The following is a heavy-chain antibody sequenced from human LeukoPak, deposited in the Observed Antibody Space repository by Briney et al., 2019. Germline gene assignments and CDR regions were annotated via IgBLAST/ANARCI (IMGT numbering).Heavy chain of an antibody. V-gene: IGHV3-23*01. D-gene: IGHD3-22*01. CDR2: ISGSGGST. CDR1: GFTFSSYA. Sequence: GGSLRLSCAASGFTFSSYAMSWVRQAPGKGLEWVSAISGSGGSTYYADSVKGRFTISRDNSKNTLYLQMNSLRAEDTAVYYCAKGDFYDSSGYPYFDYWGQGTLSPSPQ. J-gene: IGHJ4*02. CDR3: AKGDFYDSSGYPYFDY.